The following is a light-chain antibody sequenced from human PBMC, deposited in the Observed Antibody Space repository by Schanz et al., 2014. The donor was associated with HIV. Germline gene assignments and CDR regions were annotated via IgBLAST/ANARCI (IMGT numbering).Light chain of an antibody. CDR2: KAS. V-gene: IGKV1-5*03. CDR3: QQYSGFPYT. J-gene: IGKJ2*01. Sequence: IQLTQSPSSLSASVGDRVTITCRASQNINKWLAWYQQKSGKPPKLLIYKASTLESGVPSRFVGSGSGTEFTLTITSLQADDSATYYCQQYSGFPYTFGQGTKLEIK. CDR1: QNINKW.